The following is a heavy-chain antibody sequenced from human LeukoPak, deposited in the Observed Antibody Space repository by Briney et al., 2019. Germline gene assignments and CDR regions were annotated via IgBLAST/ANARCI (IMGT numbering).Heavy chain of an antibody. J-gene: IGHJ4*02. V-gene: IGHV3-43*02. CDR1: GFIFDDYT. CDR3: ARDNYGSGSYLDY. Sequence: PGGSLRLSCAASGFIFDDYTMYWVRQAPGKGLEWVSLISGDGGSTYYADFVKGRFTISRDKSKNSLYLQMKTLRPDGTALYYCARDNYGSGSYLDYWGQGTLVTVSS. CDR2: ISGDGGST. D-gene: IGHD3-10*01.